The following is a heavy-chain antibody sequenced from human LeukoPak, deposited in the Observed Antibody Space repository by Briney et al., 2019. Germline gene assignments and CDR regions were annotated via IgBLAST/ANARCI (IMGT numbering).Heavy chain of an antibody. J-gene: IGHJ3*02. CDR3: ARHGSDSSGYVAFDI. V-gene: IGHV4-59*08. CDR2: IYQSGIT. D-gene: IGHD3-22*01. Sequence: SETLSLTCSVSGGSIWSYHWSWIRQPPGKGLEWIGYIYQSGITDYNPSLKSRVTMSVDTSKNQVSLMLRSVTAADTAVYYCARHGSDSSGYVAFDIWGQGTMVTVSS. CDR1: GGSIWSYH.